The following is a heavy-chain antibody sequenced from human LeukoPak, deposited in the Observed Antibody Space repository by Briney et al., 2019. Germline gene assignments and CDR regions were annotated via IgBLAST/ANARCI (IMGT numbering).Heavy chain of an antibody. V-gene: IGHV3-21*01. J-gene: IGHJ4*02. CDR1: GFTFSSYS. Sequence: PGGSLRLSCAASGFTFSSYSMNWVRQAPGKGLEWVSSISSSSSYIYYEDSVKGRFTISRNNAKNSLYLQMNSLRAEDTAVYYCARDQLGVANYWGQGTLVTVSS. CDR3: ARDQLGVANY. D-gene: IGHD2-8*01. CDR2: ISSSSSYI.